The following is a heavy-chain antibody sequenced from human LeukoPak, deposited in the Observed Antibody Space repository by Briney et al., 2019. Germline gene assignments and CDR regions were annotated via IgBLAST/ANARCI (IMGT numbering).Heavy chain of an antibody. V-gene: IGHV3-7*01. CDR3: ARDRILMVFALYFDY. J-gene: IGHJ4*02. CDR2: IKQDGSEK. Sequence: GRSLRLSCAASGFTFSRYWMSWVRQAPGKGLEWVANIKQDGSEKYYVGSVKGRFTISRDNAKNSLYLQMNSLRAEDTAVYYCARDRILMVFALYFDYWGQGSLVTVSS. D-gene: IGHD2-8*01. CDR1: GFTFSRYW.